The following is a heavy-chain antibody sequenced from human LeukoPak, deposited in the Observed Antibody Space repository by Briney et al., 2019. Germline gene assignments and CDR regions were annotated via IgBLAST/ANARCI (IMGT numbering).Heavy chain of an antibody. CDR3: ARDLEGLDY. D-gene: IGHD1-1*01. CDR1: GFTFSSNW. CDR2: IKQDGSQK. V-gene: IGHV3-7*04. Sequence: GGSLRLSCEPSGFTFSSNWMSWARQAPGKGLEWVANIKQDGSQKYYVDSVKGRFTISRDNAKNSLYLQMNSLRADDTAVYYCARDLEGLDYWGQETLVTVSS. J-gene: IGHJ4*02.